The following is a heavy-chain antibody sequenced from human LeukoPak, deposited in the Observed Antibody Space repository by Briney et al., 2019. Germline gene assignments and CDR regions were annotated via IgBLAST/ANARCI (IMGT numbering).Heavy chain of an antibody. CDR2: IYYSGST. V-gene: IGHV4-31*03. CDR3: ARYDILTGYSFDY. D-gene: IGHD3-9*01. J-gene: IGHJ4*02. CDR1: GGSISSGGYY. Sequence: PSETLSLTCTVSGGSISSGGYYWSWIRQHPGKGLEWIGYIYYSGSTYYNPSLKSRVTISVDTSKNQFSLKLSSVTAADTAVDYCARYDILTGYSFDYWGQGTLVTVSS.